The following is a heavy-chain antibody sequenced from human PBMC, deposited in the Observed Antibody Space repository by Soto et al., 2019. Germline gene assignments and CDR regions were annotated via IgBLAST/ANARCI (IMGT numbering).Heavy chain of an antibody. J-gene: IGHJ4*02. Sequence: PSPTLSLTCAISGDSVSSTSAAWSWIRQSPSRGLEWLGRTYYRSEWYSDYAVSVKSRITINPDTSKNQFSLQLNSVTPEDTAVYYCARGSYYSGWVWGQGTLVTVSS. CDR3: ARGSYYSGWV. CDR2: TYYRSEWYS. V-gene: IGHV6-1*01. CDR1: GDSVSSTSAA. D-gene: IGHD6-19*01.